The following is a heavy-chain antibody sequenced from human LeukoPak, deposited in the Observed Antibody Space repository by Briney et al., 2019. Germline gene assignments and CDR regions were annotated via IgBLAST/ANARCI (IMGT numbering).Heavy chain of an antibody. CDR1: GFTFSSYA. V-gene: IGHV3-23*01. CDR3: AKDREYQLPPMGFDP. D-gene: IGHD2-2*01. J-gene: IGHJ5*02. CDR2: ISGSGGST. Sequence: GGSLRLSCAASGFTFSSYAMSWVRQAPGKGLEWVPAISGSGGSTYYADSVKGRFTISRDNSKNTLYLQMNSLRAEDTAVYYCAKDREYQLPPMGFDPWGQGTLVTVSS.